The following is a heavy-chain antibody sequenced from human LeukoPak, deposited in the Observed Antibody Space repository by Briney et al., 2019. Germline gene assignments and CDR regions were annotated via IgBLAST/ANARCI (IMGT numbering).Heavy chain of an antibody. D-gene: IGHD2-2*01. CDR3: ARVSRKTTSSFDY. Sequence: ASVKVSCKASGYTFTSYDISWVRQATGQGLEWMGWMNPNSGGTNYAQKFQGRVTMTRDTSISTAYMELSRLRSDDTAVYYCARVSRKTTSSFDYWGQGTLVTVSS. V-gene: IGHV1-2*02. J-gene: IGHJ4*02. CDR2: MNPNSGGT. CDR1: GYTFTSYD.